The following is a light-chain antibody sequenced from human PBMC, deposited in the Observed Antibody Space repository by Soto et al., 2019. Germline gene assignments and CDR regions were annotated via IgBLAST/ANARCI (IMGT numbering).Light chain of an antibody. V-gene: IGLV2-8*01. CDR1: TSDVGGYNY. J-gene: IGLJ1*01. Sequence: QSVLTQPPSASGSPGQSVTISCTGTTSDVGGYNYVSWYQQHPGKAPKLMIYDVTKRPSGVSDRFSGSKSGNTASLTISGVQAEDEGDYYCSSFTRSNTYVFGTGTKVTVL. CDR3: SSFTRSNTYV. CDR2: DVT.